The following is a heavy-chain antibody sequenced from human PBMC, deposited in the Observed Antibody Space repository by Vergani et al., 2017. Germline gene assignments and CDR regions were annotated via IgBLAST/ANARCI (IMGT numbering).Heavy chain of an antibody. V-gene: IGHV3-21*04. CDR1: GFTFSSYS. CDR3: AKGQYSSGWHTKRGYYYGMDV. Sequence: VQLVESGGGVVQPGRSLRLSCAASGFTFSSYSMNWVRQAPGKGLEWVSSISSSSSYIYYADSVKGRVTISRDNAKNSLYLQMNSLRAEDTAVYYCAKGQYSSGWHTKRGYYYGMDVWGQGTTVTVSS. CDR2: ISSSSSYI. D-gene: IGHD6-19*01. J-gene: IGHJ6*02.